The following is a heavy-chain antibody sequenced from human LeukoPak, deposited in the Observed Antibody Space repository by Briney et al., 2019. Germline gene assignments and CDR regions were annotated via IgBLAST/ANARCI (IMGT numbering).Heavy chain of an antibody. CDR2: ISADGTQA. J-gene: IGHJ4*02. CDR3: VSAYDFNRNFDF. D-gene: IGHD3-3*01. CDR1: GFTFSRYW. V-gene: IGHV3-74*01. Sequence: PGGSLRLSCAASGFTFSRYWMHWVRRAPGKGLVWASRISADGTQANYADSVKGRFAISRDNAKNTLHLQMNSLRADDTAVYYCVSAYDFNRNFDFWGQGTLVSVSS.